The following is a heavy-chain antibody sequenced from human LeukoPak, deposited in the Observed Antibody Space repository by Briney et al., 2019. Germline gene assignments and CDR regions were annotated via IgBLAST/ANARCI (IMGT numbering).Heavy chain of an antibody. J-gene: IGHJ4*02. CDR1: GFTFSSYG. CDR2: ISGSAYNT. CDR3: AKHSGSYFIYYVDS. Sequence: PGGSLRLSCAASGFTFSSYGMSWVRQAPGKGLEWVSTISGSAYNTYYADSVKGRFTVSRDNSANTLYLQMNSLRADDTALYYCAKHSGSYFIYYVDSWGQGTLVTASS. V-gene: IGHV3-23*01. D-gene: IGHD1-26*01.